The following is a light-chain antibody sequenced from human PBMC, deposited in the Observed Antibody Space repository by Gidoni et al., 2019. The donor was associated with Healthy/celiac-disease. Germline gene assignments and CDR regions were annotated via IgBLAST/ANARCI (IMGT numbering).Light chain of an antibody. J-gene: IGKJ1*01. CDR1: QSVSSSY. Sequence: EIVLTQSPGTLALSPGERATLSCSASQSVSSSYLAWYQQKPGQAPRLLIYGASSRATGIPDRFSGSWSGTDFTLTISRLEPEDFAVYYCQQYGSSPSWTFGQGTKVEIK. CDR2: GAS. V-gene: IGKV3-20*01. CDR3: QQYGSSPSWT.